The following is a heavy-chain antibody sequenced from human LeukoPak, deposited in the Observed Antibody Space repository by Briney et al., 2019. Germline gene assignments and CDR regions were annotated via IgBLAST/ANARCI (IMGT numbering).Heavy chain of an antibody. CDR2: MWYDESKE. D-gene: IGHD3-10*01. J-gene: IGHJ6*02. CDR1: GFTFSNYG. Sequence: GRSLRLSCAASGFTFSNYGMHWVRQAPGKGLEWVAVMWYDESKEYSGDSVKGRFTISRDKSKNTLYLQMNSLKVEDTAVYYCARDPYYGSGKYYHGMDLGGQGTTVTVSS. V-gene: IGHV3-33*01. CDR3: ARDPYYGSGKYYHGMDL.